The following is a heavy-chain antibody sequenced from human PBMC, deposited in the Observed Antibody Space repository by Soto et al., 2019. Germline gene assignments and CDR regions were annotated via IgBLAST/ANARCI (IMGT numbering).Heavy chain of an antibody. Sequence: EVQLLESGGGLVQPGGSLRLSCAASGFTFSLYAMSGVGQAPGKGLEWVSVISGSGGSTYYADSVKGRFTVSRDNSKNTLYLQMNSLGVEDTDVYYCAKSVGGNNYYYGMDVWGRGTTVTVSS. CDR1: GFTFSLYA. CDR2: ISGSGGST. CDR3: AKSVGGNNYYYGMDV. V-gene: IGHV3-23*01. J-gene: IGHJ6*02. D-gene: IGHD2-15*01.